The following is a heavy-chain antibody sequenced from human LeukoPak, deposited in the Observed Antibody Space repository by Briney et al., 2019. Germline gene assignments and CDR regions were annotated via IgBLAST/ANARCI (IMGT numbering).Heavy chain of an antibody. CDR2: IKSETDGGTT. V-gene: IGHV3-15*01. CDR1: GFTFSNAW. Sequence: GGSLRLSCAASGFTFSNAWMSWVRQAPGKGLEWVGRIKSETDGGTTDYAAPVKGRFTISRDDSKNTLYIQMNSLKTDDTAVYYCTREDFWNYDMWGQGTLVTVSS. CDR3: TREDFWNYDM. J-gene: IGHJ4*02. D-gene: IGHD1-7*01.